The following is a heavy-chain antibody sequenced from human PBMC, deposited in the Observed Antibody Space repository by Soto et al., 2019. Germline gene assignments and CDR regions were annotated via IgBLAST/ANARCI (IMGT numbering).Heavy chain of an antibody. V-gene: IGHV3-30*18. CDR3: AKALDGHNYDNWLDP. J-gene: IGHJ5*02. D-gene: IGHD5-12*01. Sequence: GGSLRLSCAASGFTFSNYGMHWVRQAPGKGLEWVAVISYDGSNKYYADSVKGRFTISRDDSKNTLYLQMNSLRAEDTAVYYCAKALDGHNYDNWLDPWGQGTLVTVSS. CDR1: GFTFSNYG. CDR2: ISYDGSNK.